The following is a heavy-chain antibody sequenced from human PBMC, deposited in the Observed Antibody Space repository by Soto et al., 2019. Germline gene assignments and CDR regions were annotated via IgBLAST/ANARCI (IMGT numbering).Heavy chain of an antibody. D-gene: IGHD3-16*01. V-gene: IGHV3-23*01. CDR1: GFTFSRYA. J-gene: IGHJ4*02. Sequence: EVQLLESGGGLVQPGGSLSLFCAASGFTFSRYAMSRVRQVTGVGLEWVSAISGSGRSTYYADSVKGLFTISRDKSKNTLYLQVYSLEAEDTAVYYCAKDVMITFGPGQYYFDYWGQGSLVTDTS. CDR2: ISGSGRST. CDR3: AKDVMITFGPGQYYFDY.